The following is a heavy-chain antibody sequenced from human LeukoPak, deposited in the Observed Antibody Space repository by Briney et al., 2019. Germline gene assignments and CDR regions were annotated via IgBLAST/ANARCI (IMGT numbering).Heavy chain of an antibody. CDR3: AREGEQLARGGFYYYYGMDV. Sequence: SETLSLTCTVPGGSISSYYWSWIRQPAGKGLEWIGRIYTSGSTNYNPSLKSRVTMSVDTSKNQFFLKLSSVTAADTAVYYCAREGEQLARGGFYYYYGMDVWGQGTTVTVSS. D-gene: IGHD6-13*01. J-gene: IGHJ6*02. V-gene: IGHV4-4*07. CDR1: GGSISSYY. CDR2: IYTSGST.